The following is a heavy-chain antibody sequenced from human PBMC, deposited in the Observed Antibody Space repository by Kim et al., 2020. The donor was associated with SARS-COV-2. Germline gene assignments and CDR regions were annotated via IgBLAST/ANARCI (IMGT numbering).Heavy chain of an antibody. CDR1: GFTFSSYG. D-gene: IGHD3-22*01. CDR2: IWYDGSNK. CDR3: ARDYSSGFQYYYYYYGMDV. J-gene: IGHJ6*02. Sequence: GGSLRLSCAASGFTFSSYGMHWVRQAPGKGLEWVAVIWYDGSNKYYADSVKGRFTISRDNSKNTLYLQMNSLRAEDTAVYYCARDYSSGFQYYYYYYGMDVWGQGTTVTVSS. V-gene: IGHV3-33*01.